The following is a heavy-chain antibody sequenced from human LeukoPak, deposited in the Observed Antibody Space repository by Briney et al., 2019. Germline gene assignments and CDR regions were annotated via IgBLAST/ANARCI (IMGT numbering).Heavy chain of an antibody. V-gene: IGHV4-34*01. Sequence: PSETLSLTCAVYGGSFSDYFWGWIRQPPGKGLEWIGEINHSGRTHYSPSLKSRVTISVDTSKNQFSLNLSSVTAADTAVYYCARDVVVVPAAIHYGMDVWGQGTTVTVSS. CDR1: GGSFSDYF. J-gene: IGHJ6*02. D-gene: IGHD2-2*01. CDR2: INHSGRT. CDR3: ARDVVVVPAAIHYGMDV.